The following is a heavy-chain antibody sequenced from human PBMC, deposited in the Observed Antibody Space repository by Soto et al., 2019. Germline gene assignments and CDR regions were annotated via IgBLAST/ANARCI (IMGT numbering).Heavy chain of an antibody. CDR2: IHNSGTS. CDR3: AGDFYDSVGYTWFDS. CDR1: GDTSTSYY. J-gene: IGHJ5*01. D-gene: IGHD3-22*01. Sequence: PSETLSLTCTVSGDTSTSYYWGWIRQAPGKGLEWIGHIHNSGTSTHNPSLNGRVTISIDMSKKQFSLKLTSLTSADTAVYYCAGDFYDSVGYTWFDSWSQGTLVTVSS. V-gene: IGHV4-59*01.